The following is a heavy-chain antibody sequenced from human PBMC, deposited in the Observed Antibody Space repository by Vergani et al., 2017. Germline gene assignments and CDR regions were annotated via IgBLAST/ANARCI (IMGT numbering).Heavy chain of an antibody. CDR3: AREGGSSSDVYDF. D-gene: IGHD6-13*01. CDR2: ISRSSSTI. CDR1: GSTFSSYA. J-gene: IGHJ4*02. Sequence: EVQLVESGGGLVQPGGSLRLSCAASGSTFSSYAMNWVRQAPGKGLEWVSYISRSSSTIYYADSVKGRFTISRDNAKNSVFLQINGLRAEDTAVYYCAREGGSSSDVYDFWGQGTLVTVSS. V-gene: IGHV3-48*04.